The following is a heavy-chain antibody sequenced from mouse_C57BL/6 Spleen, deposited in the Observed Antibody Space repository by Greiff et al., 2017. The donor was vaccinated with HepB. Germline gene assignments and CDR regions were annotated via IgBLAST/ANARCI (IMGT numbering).Heavy chain of an antibody. V-gene: IGHV1-69*01. CDR2: IDPSDSYT. CDR1: GYTFTSYW. J-gene: IGHJ4*01. D-gene: IGHD2-5*01. Sequence: QVQLKQPGAELVMPGASVKLSCKASGYTFTSYWMHWVKQRPGQGLEWIGEIDPSDSYTNYNQKFKGKSTLTVDKSSSTAYMQLSSLTSEDSAVYYCASPLYSNYAMDYWGQGTSVTVSS. CDR3: ASPLYSNYAMDY.